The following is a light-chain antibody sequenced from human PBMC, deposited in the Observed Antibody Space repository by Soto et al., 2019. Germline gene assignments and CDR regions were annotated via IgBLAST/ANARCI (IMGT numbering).Light chain of an antibody. CDR1: QTISTW. J-gene: IGKJ1*01. V-gene: IGKV1-5*01. CDR2: DAS. CDR3: QQYGTPGT. Sequence: DIEMTQSPSTLSASVGDRVTITCRASQTISTWLAWHQQKPRKAPKLLIYDASSLESGVPSSFSGSASGTDFPLTISRMPPEDSAVYYCQQYGTPGTFGHGTQVDIK.